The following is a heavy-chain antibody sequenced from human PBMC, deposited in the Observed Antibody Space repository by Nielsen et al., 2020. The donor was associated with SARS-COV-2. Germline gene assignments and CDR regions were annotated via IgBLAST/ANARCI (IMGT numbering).Heavy chain of an antibody. J-gene: IGHJ6*03. D-gene: IGHD2-15*01. CDR1: GFSLSTSGMC. V-gene: IGHV2-5*08. CDR2: IYWDDDK. CDR3: AFVGLVEGAYYMDV. Sequence: SGPTLVKPTQTLTLTCTFSGFSLSTSGMCVSWIRQPPGKALEWLALIYWDDDKRYSPSLKSRLTITKDTSKNQVVLTMTNMDPVDTATYYCAFVGLVEGAYYMDVWGKGTTVTVSS.